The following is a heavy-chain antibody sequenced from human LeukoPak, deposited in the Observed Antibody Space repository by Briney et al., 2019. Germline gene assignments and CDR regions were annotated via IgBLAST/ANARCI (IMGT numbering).Heavy chain of an antibody. CDR3: ARGGLDPKGWYFDL. Sequence: GSSVKVSCKASGGTFSSYAISWVRQAPGQGLEWMGGIIPIFGTANYAQKFQGRVTITTDESTSTAYMELSSLRPEDTAVYYCARGGLDPKGWYFDLWGRGTLVTVSS. D-gene: IGHD3/OR15-3a*01. CDR2: IIPIFGTA. CDR1: GGTFSSYA. J-gene: IGHJ2*01. V-gene: IGHV1-69*05.